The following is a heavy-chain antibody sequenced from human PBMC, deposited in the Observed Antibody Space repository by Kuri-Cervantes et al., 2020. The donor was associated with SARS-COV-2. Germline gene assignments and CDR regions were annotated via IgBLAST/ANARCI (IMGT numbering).Heavy chain of an antibody. V-gene: IGHV3-49*03. CDR1: GFTFGDYA. J-gene: IGHJ6*02. CDR3: ARSWRGNYYAMDV. Sequence: GGSRRLSCASSGFTFGDYAMSWFRRAPGKGLEWVGFIKIKTFGETREYAASVKGRFTISRDDSKNIAYLQMNSLKSDDTGMYFCARSWRGNYYAMDVWGQGTTVTVSS. CDR2: IKIKTFGETR. D-gene: IGHD3-3*01.